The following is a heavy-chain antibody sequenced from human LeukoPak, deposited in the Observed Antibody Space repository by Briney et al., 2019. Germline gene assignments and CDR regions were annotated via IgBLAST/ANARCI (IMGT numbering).Heavy chain of an antibody. CDR2: INPNSGGT. CDR1: VYTFTGYY. D-gene: IGHD3-22*01. J-gene: IGHJ4*02. V-gene: IGHV1-2*02. CDR3: ARVYYYDSSGYYFDY. Sequence: ASVTVSCKASVYTFTGYYMHWVRQAPGQGLEWMGWINPNSGGTNYAQKFQGRVTMTRDTSISTAYMELSRLRSDDTAVYYCARVYYYDSSGYYFDYWGQGTLVTVSS.